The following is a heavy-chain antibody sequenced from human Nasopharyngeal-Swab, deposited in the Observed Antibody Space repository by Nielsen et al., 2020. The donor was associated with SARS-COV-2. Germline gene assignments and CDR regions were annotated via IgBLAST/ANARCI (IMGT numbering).Heavy chain of an antibody. J-gene: IGHJ4*02. CDR3: TRLDVAAAGTPDHY. D-gene: IGHD6-13*01. V-gene: IGHV3-73*01. CDR2: IRSKANSYAT. CDR1: GFTFSGSA. Sequence: GESLKISCAASGFTFSGSAMHWVRQTSGKGLEWVGRIRSKANSYATAYAASVKGRFTISSDDSKNTAYLQMNSLKTEDTAVYYCTRLDVAAAGTPDHYWGQGTLVTVSS.